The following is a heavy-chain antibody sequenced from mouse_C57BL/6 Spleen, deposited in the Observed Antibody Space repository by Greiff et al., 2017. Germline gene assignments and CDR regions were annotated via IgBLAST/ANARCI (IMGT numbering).Heavy chain of an antibody. V-gene: IGHV1-59*01. CDR2: IDPSDSYT. CDR3: ARRDFDYDYLIDY. CDR1: GYTFTSYW. Sequence: QVQLQQPGAELVRPGTSVKLSCKASGYTFTSYWMHWVKQRPGQGLEWIGVIDPSDSYTNYNQKFKGKATLTVDTSSSTSYVKLSSLTSEDSAVYYCARRDFDYDYLIDYWGQGTTLTVSS. J-gene: IGHJ2*01. D-gene: IGHD2-4*01.